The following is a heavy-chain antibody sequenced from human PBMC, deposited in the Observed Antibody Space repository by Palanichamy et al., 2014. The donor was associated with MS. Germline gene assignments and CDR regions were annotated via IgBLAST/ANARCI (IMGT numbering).Heavy chain of an antibody. CDR1: GFSLNVYG. D-gene: IGHD5-18*01. V-gene: IGHV3-30*02. CDR2: IWYDGSKK. Sequence: VQLVESGGGVVQPGGSLRLSCAASGFSLNVYGMHWVRQAPGKGLEWVSYIWYDGSKKEYADSVKGRFTISKDISKKMLFLQMSSPGPEDTAIYYCARDLLGLPKKYFDSWGQGTPVTVSS. CDR3: ARDLLGLPKKYFDS. J-gene: IGHJ4*02.